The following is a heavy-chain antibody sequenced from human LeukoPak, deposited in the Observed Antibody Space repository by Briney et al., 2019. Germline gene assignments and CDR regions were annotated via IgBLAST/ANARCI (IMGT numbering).Heavy chain of an antibody. D-gene: IGHD1-26*01. CDR1: GFTFSSYA. Sequence: PGGSLRLSCAASGFTFSSYAMSWVRQAPGKGLEWVSAISGSGGSTYYADSVKGRFTISRDNSKNTLYLQMNSLRAEDTAVYYCAKGGIVSVSPFFDYWGQGTLVTVSA. J-gene: IGHJ4*02. CDR3: AKGGIVSVSPFFDY. V-gene: IGHV3-23*01. CDR2: ISGSGGST.